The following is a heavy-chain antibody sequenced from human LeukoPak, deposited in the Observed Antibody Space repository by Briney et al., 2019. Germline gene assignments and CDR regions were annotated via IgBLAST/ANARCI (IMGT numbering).Heavy chain of an antibody. CDR1: GYTFTTNY. CDR3: ARGVGNFDN. J-gene: IGHJ4*02. D-gene: IGHD1-26*01. CDR2: INPSAGST. V-gene: IGHV1-46*01. Sequence: ASVKGSCKASGYTFTTNYIHWVRQAPGQGLEWMGIINPSAGSTTYAQKFQGRVSITRDTSTSTVYMELRSLRSEDTAMYYCARGVGNFDNWGQGTLVTVSS.